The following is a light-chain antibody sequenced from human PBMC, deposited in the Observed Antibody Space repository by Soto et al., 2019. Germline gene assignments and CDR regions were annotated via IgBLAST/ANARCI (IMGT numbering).Light chain of an antibody. V-gene: IGKV3D-15*01. CDR2: GSS. Sequence: IVLTQSPATLSVSPVERVTLSCRASENVGTTLAWYQQRPGQPPRFLIYGSSTRATGISATFSGSGSRPELTLAVSSLQSEESAFYFCQPYKHWGLSFGGGTKVESK. J-gene: IGKJ4*01. CDR3: QPYKHWGLS. CDR1: ENVGTT.